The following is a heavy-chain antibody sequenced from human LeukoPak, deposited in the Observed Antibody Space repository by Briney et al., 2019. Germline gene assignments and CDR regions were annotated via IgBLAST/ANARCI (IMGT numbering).Heavy chain of an antibody. CDR2: IYYSGST. D-gene: IGHD2-2*01. CDR3: ARGYCSSTSFSCYYYMDV. V-gene: IGHV4-59*01. CDR1: GGSISSYY. Sequence: RPSETLSLTCTVSGGSISSYYWSWIRQPPGKGLEWIGYIYYSGSTNYNPSLKSRVTISVDTSKNQFSLKLSSVTAADTAVYYCARGYCSSTSFSCYYYMDVWGKGTTVTVSS. J-gene: IGHJ6*03.